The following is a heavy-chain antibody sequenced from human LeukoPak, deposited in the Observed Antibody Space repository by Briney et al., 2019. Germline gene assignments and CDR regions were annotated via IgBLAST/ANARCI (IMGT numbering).Heavy chain of an antibody. D-gene: IGHD3-22*01. CDR3: ARGDGFLLPLDF. V-gene: IGHV4-59*01. CDR2: IYYSGST. CDR1: GGSFSSYY. J-gene: IGHJ4*02. Sequence: PSETLSLTCTVSGGSFSSYYWGWVRQPPGKGLEWIGDIYYSGSTNYNPSLKSRVTVSVDTSKNQFSLKLNSVTAADTAVYYCARGDGFLLPLDFWGQGTRVPVCS.